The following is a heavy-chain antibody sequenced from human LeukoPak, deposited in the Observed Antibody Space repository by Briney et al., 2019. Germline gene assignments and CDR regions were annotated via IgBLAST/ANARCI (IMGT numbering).Heavy chain of an antibody. D-gene: IGHD1-1*01. Sequence: GGSLRLSRAASGFTVSSNYMSWVRQAPGKGLEWVSVIYSGGSTYYADSVKGRFTISRDNSKNTLYLQMNSLRAEDTAVYYCARGGSLGTDAFDIWGQGTMVPVSS. CDR2: IYSGGST. CDR3: ARGGSLGTDAFDI. J-gene: IGHJ3*02. V-gene: IGHV3-66*02. CDR1: GFTVSSNY.